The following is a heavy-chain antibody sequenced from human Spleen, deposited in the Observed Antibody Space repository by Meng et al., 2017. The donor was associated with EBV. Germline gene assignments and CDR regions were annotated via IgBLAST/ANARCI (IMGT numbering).Heavy chain of an antibody. Sequence: QVQLQEPGPGLVQPSGTLSLTCAVAGASISSSNWWTWVRQPPGKGLEWIGEIYHSGPTNYNPSLKSRVTMSVDKSKNQFSLKMNSVTAADAAVYYCARGDRASMTTVTSLVYWGQGTLVTVSS. CDR3: ARGDRASMTTVTSLVY. J-gene: IGHJ4*02. V-gene: IGHV4-4*02. CDR1: GASISSSNW. CDR2: IYHSGPT. D-gene: IGHD4-17*01.